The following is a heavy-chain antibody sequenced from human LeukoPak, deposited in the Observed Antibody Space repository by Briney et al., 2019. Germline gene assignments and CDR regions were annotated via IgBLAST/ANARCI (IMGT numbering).Heavy chain of an antibody. CDR2: IIPIFGTA. CDR3: ARCGITMVRGVYFDY. D-gene: IGHD3-10*01. Sequence: SVKVSCKASGGTFSSYAISWVRQXPGQGXXWMGXIIPIFGTANYAQKFQGGVTITADESTSTAYMELSSLRSEDTAVYYCARCGITMVRGVYFDYWGQGTLVTVSS. V-gene: IGHV1-69*01. CDR1: GGTFSSYA. J-gene: IGHJ4*02.